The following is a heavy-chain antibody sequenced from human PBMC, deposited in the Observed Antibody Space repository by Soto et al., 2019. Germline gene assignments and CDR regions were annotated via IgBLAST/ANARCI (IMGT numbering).Heavy chain of an antibody. V-gene: IGHV3-23*01. CDR3: ARVAPEYSSTPRRFDF. J-gene: IGHJ4*01. Sequence: EVQLLESGGGLVQPGGSLRLSCAASGFTFGIYAMSWVRQAPGKGLEWVSSISGSGGSIYYAHSVKGRFTISRDKTKNTLDLQMSSLRAEDTAVYHCARVAPEYSSTPRRFDFWGHGTLVTVSS. D-gene: IGHD6-13*01. CDR1: GFTFGIYA. CDR2: ISGSGGSI.